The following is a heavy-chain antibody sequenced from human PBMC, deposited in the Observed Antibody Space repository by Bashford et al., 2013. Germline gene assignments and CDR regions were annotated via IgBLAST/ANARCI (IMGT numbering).Heavy chain of an antibody. D-gene: IGHD6-13*01. Sequence: VASVKVSCKASGYTFTSNAIHWVRQAPGQRLEWMGWINAGNGNTKYSQKFQGRVTMTTVVSTGTAYMELRSLRSDDTAVYYCARLEAYTSSWSSYFDYWGQGTPVTVSS. J-gene: IGHJ4*02. CDR1: GYTFTSNA. CDR2: INAGNGNT. CDR3: ARLEAYTSSWSSYFDY. V-gene: IGHV1-3*01.